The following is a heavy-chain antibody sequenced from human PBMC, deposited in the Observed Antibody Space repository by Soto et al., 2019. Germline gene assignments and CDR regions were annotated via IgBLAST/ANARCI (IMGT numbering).Heavy chain of an antibody. CDR3: AKNGQPPYYYYGLDV. CDR1: GYTFTSYG. CDR2: ISGYNGDT. J-gene: IGHJ6*02. Sequence: QGHLVQSGAEVKKPGTSVKVSCKASGYTFTSYGISWVRQAPGQGFEWMGWISGYNGDTNYAQNLQGRVTMTIDTSTSTAYMELRSLTSDDTAVYYCAKNGQPPYYYYGLDVWGQGTTVTVSS. D-gene: IGHD2-8*01. V-gene: IGHV1-18*01.